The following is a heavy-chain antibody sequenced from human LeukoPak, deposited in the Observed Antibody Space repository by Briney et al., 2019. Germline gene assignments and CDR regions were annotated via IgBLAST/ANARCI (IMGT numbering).Heavy chain of an antibody. Sequence: ASVKVSCKASGYTFTTYDINWVRQATGQGLEWVGWMNPNSGNTGYAQKFQGRVTMTRNTSISTAYLELSSLRSEDTAVYYCARGPNKSDGGNSGSAWFDPWGQGTLVTVSS. CDR1: GYTFTTYD. D-gene: IGHD4-23*01. V-gene: IGHV1-8*01. J-gene: IGHJ5*02. CDR3: ARGPNKSDGGNSGSAWFDP. CDR2: MNPNSGNT.